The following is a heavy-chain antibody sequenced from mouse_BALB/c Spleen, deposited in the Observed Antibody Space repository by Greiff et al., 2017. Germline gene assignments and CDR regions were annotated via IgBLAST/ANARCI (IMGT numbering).Heavy chain of an antibody. CDR3: ARDYGSRPYYFDY. CDR1: GFNIKDTY. D-gene: IGHD1-1*01. V-gene: IGHV14-3*02. CDR2: IDPANGNT. Sequence: EVQLQQSGAELVKPGASVKLSCTASGFNIKDTYMHWVKQRPEQGLEWIGRIDPANGNTKYDPKFQGKATITADTSSNTAYLQLSSLTSEDTAVYYCARDYGSRPYYFDYWGQGTTLTVSS. J-gene: IGHJ2*01.